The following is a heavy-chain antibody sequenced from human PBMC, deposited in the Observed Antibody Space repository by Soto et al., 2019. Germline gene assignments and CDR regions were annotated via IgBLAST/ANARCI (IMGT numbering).Heavy chain of an antibody. CDR3: ARDWGMAGSYYYYYYGMDV. CDR2: ISAYNGNT. V-gene: IGHV1-18*04. D-gene: IGHD6-19*01. J-gene: IGHJ6*02. Sequence: QVQRVQSGAEVKKPGASVKVSCKASGYTFTSYGISWVRQAPGQGLEWMGWISAYNGNTNYAQKLQGRVTMTTDTSTSTAYMELRSLRSDDTAVYYCARDWGMAGSYYYYYYGMDVWGQGTTVTVSS. CDR1: GYTFTSYG.